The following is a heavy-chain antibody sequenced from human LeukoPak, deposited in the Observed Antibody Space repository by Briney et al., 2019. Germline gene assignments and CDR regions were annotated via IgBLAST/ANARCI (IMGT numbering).Heavy chain of an antibody. J-gene: IGHJ3*02. D-gene: IGHD2-21*02. V-gene: IGHV4-4*07. CDR3: ASWNVVTAAFDI. CDR2: IYTSGST. CDR1: GGSISSYY. Sequence: KPSETLSLTCTVSGGSISSYYWSWLRQPAGKGLEWIGRIYTSGSTNYNPSLKSRVTMSVDTSKNQFSLKLSSVTAADTAVYYYASWNVVTAAFDIWGQGTMVTVSS.